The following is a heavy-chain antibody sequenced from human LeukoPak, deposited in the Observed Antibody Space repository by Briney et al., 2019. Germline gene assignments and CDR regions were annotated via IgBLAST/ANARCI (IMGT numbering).Heavy chain of an antibody. CDR1: GYTFTNYG. V-gene: IGHV1-18*01. CDR3: ARRSTLYSSGRFYFDY. J-gene: IGHJ4*02. CDR2: ISAHDGTR. D-gene: IGHD6-19*01. Sequence: ASVKVSCKASGYTFTNYGITWVRQAPGQGLEWMGWISAHDGTRNYALKHEDRVTMTTDTSTSTAHMELRGLRSDDTAVYYCARRSTLYSSGRFYFDYWGQGTLVTVSS.